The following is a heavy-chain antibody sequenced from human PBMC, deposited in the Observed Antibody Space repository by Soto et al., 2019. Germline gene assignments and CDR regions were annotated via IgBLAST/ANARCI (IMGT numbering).Heavy chain of an antibody. CDR3: SKGRWTVGHCSGGSCYDGMDV. V-gene: IGHV1-2*02. D-gene: IGHD2-15*01. Sequence: ASEKVSCKSSGYTFIGFSLHWVRQAPGQGLEWMGWINPKNGDTYYAQKFQGRVTMTRDTSINTVYMELNSLKSDDTAVYYCSKGRWTVGHCSGGSCYDGMDVWGQGTTVTVSS. CDR1: GYTFIGFS. J-gene: IGHJ6*02. CDR2: INPKNGDT.